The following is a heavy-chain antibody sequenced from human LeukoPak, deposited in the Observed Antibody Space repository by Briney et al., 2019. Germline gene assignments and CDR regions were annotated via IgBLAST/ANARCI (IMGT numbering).Heavy chain of an antibody. CDR1: GGTFSSYA. CDR2: IIPIFGTA. J-gene: IGHJ4*02. CDR3: ARSTYDSSGYYDATDLRY. D-gene: IGHD3-22*01. Sequence: GASVKVSCKASGGTFSSYAISWVRQAPGQGLEWMGGIIPIFGTANYAQKFQGRVTITADESTSTAYMELSSLRSEDTAVYYCARSTYDSSGYYDATDLRYWGQGTLVTVSS. V-gene: IGHV1-69*13.